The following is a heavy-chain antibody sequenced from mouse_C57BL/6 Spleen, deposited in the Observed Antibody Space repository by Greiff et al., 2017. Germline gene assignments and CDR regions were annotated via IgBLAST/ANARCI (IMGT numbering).Heavy chain of an antibody. CDR1: GYTFTSYW. D-gene: IGHD2-1*01. J-gene: IGHJ4*01. CDR2: IDPSDSYT. Sequence: QVQLQQPGAELVMPGASVKLSCKASGYTFTSYWMHWVKQRPGQGLEWIGEIDPSDSYTNYNQKFKGKSTLTVDKSSSTAYMQLSSLTSEDTAVYYCARVGGNYVYAMDYWGQGTSVTVSS. CDR3: ARVGGNYVYAMDY. V-gene: IGHV1-69*01.